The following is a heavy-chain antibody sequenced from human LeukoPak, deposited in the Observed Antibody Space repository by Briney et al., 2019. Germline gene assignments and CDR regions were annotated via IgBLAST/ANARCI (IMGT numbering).Heavy chain of an antibody. CDR3: ARGPLGWGFSVVRRSPYYYMDV. CDR2: ISSSSSYI. J-gene: IGHJ6*03. D-gene: IGHD3-10*01. CDR1: GFTFSSYS. Sequence: PGGSLRLSCAASGFTFSSYSMNWVRQAPGKGLEWVSSISSSSSYIYYADSVKGRFTISRDNAKNSLYLQMNSLRAEDTAVYYCARGPLGWGFSVVRRSPYYYMDVWGKGTTVTISS. V-gene: IGHV3-21*01.